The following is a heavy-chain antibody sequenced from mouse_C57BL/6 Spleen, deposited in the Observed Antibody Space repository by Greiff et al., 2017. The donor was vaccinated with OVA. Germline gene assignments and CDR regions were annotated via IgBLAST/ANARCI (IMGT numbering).Heavy chain of an antibody. CDR1: GFTFNTYA. J-gene: IGHJ3*01. CDR3: VREGTYYYGSSYWFAY. V-gene: IGHV10-3*01. CDR2: IRSKSSNYAT. Sequence: GGGLVQPKGSLKLSCAASGFTFNTYAMHWVRQAPGKGLEWVARIRSKSSNYATYYADSVKDRFTISRDDSQSMLYLQMNNLKTEDTAMYYCVREGTYYYGSSYWFAYWGQGTLVTVSA. D-gene: IGHD1-1*01.